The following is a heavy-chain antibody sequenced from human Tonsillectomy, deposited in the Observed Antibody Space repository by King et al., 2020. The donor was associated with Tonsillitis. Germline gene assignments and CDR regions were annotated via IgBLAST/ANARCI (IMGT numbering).Heavy chain of an antibody. CDR1: GGSISTYY. Sequence: QLQESGPGLVKPSETLSLTCTVSGGSISTYYWSWIRQPAGKGLEWIGRIYTSRSTNYNLSLKSRVTMSVDTSKNQFSLKLSSVTAADTAVYYCARDQCSGGSCYSDYWGQGTLVTVSS. D-gene: IGHD2-15*01. CDR3: ARDQCSGGSCYSDY. V-gene: IGHV4-4*07. CDR2: IYTSRST. J-gene: IGHJ4*02.